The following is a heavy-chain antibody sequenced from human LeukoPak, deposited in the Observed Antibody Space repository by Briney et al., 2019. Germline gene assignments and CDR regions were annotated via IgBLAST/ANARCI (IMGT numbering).Heavy chain of an antibody. CDR3: ARGHRRLQSTGTFDY. CDR1: GGSFSGYY. V-gene: IGHV4-34*01. Sequence: SETLSLTCAVYGGSFSGYYWSWIRQPPGKGLEWIGEINHSGSTNYNPSLKSRVTISVDTSKNQFSLKLSSVTAADTAVYYCARGHRRLQSTGTFDYWGQEPWSPSPQ. D-gene: IGHD5-24*01. J-gene: IGHJ4*01. CDR2: INHSGST.